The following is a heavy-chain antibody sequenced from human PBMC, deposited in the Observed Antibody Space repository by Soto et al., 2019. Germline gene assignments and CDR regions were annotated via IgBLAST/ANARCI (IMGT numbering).Heavy chain of an antibody. D-gene: IGHD1-1*01. V-gene: IGHV4-4*02. CDR1: GGSLSRNYR. J-gene: IGHJ5*02. Sequence: PSETLSLTCAVPGGSLSRNYRWGWVRQPPGKGLEWIGEIYHSGSTNYNPSLKSRVTISVDKSKNQFSLKLSSVTAADTAVYYCARVNWERSSHNWFDPWGQGTLVTVSS. CDR3: ARVNWERSSHNWFDP. CDR2: IYHSGST.